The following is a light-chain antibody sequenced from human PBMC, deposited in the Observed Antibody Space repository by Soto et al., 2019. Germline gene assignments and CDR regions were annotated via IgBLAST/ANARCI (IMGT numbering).Light chain of an antibody. CDR1: SGYSNYK. Sequence: QLVLTQPPSASASLGASVTLTCTLSSGYSNYKVDWYQQRPGVGPRFVMRVGTGGIVGSKGDGIPDRFSVLGSGLNRFLTIKIIQEEDESDYHCGADHGSGSNFVWVFGGGTKLTVL. J-gene: IGLJ3*02. V-gene: IGLV9-49*01. CDR2: VGTGGIVG. CDR3: GADHGSGSNFVWV.